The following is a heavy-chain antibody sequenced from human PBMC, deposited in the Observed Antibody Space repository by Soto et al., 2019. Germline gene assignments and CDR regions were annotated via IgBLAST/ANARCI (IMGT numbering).Heavy chain of an antibody. CDR2: IIPMFNTA. CDR3: ARAAQRYYHDSSDQYDALDV. V-gene: IGHV1-69*06. Sequence: SVKVSCKASGGTFNTYVFNWVRQAPGQGLEWMGGIIPMFNTANYAQKFQGRVTITADKSTNTAYMELSSLRSEDSAVYYCARAAQRYYHDSSDQYDALDVWGQGTMVTVSS. J-gene: IGHJ3*01. CDR1: GGTFNTYV. D-gene: IGHD3-22*01.